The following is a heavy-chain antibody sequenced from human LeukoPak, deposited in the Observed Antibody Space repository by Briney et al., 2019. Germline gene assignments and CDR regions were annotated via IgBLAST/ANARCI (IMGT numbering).Heavy chain of an antibody. V-gene: IGHV1-2*02. Sequence: GASVKVSCKASGYTFTGYYIHWVRQAPGQRLEWMGCINPKSGDTNYAQKFQDRLTMTRDTSISTAYMELNSLRSADTAVYYCGRGDKSFNPWGQGTLVTVSS. J-gene: IGHJ5*02. CDR2: INPKSGDT. CDR1: GYTFTGYY. CDR3: GRGDKSFNP.